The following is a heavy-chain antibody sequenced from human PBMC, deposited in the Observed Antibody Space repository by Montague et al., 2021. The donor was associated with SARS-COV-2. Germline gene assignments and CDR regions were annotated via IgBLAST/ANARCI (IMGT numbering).Heavy chain of an antibody. Sequence: SETLSLTCTVSRGSINNYYWNWIRQPPEKGLEWIGFVYYTGSNKYNPSLESRVTISLDTSGNQFSLRLTSVTAADTAVYFCARGLGANLDYWGQGILVTV. CDR1: RGSINNYY. V-gene: IGHV4-59*01. D-gene: IGHD1-26*01. CDR3: ARGLGANLDY. J-gene: IGHJ4*02. CDR2: VYYTGSN.